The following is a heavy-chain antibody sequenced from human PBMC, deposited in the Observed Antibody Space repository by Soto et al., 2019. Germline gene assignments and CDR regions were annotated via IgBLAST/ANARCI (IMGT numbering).Heavy chain of an antibody. CDR3: ARPMTMVRGVINYFDP. CDR1: GYSFTSYW. D-gene: IGHD3-10*01. V-gene: IGHV5-51*01. J-gene: IGHJ5*02. Sequence: GESLKISCKGSGYSFTSYWIGWVRQMPGKGLEWMGIIYPGDSDTRYSPSFQGQVTISADKSISTAYLQWSSLKASDTAMYYCARPMTMVRGVINYFDPWCQGTLENVFS. CDR2: IYPGDSDT.